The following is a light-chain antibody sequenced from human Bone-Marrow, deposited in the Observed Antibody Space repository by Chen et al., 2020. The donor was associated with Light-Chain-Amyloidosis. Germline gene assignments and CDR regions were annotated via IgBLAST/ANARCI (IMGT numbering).Light chain of an antibody. J-gene: IGKJ2*03. CDR3: PQYNNWPPR. CDR1: QDISRD. CDR2: NAS. V-gene: IGKV3-15*01. Sequence: EVVMTQSPGTLSVSPGERATLSCRASQDISRDLAWYQQKPGQAPRLLIYNASTRATGIPARLSGSGSETEFTVTMSSLQSEDFAVYACPQYNNWPPRLGQGTKQEIK.